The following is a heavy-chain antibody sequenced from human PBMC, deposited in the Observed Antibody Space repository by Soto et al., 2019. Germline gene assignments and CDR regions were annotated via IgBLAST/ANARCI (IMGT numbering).Heavy chain of an antibody. V-gene: IGHV3-23*01. J-gene: IGHJ6*03. CDR1: GFTFSSYA. CDR3: AKDSGSYCTNGVCYWEYYYYYMDV. D-gene: IGHD2-8*01. CDR2: ISGSGGST. Sequence: PGGSMRLSCAASGFTFSSYAMSWVRQAPGKGLEWVSAISGSGGSTYYADSVKGRFTISRDNSKNTLYLQMNSLRAEDTAVYYCAKDSGSYCTNGVCYWEYYYYYMDVWGKGTTVTVSS.